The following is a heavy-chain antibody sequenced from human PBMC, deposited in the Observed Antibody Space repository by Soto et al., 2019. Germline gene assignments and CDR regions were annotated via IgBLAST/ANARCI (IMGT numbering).Heavy chain of an antibody. J-gene: IGHJ6*02. D-gene: IGHD4-4*01. V-gene: IGHV4-39*01. CDR3: ARTRTVAYYYGMDV. CDR1: GGSISSSTYY. CDR2: IYYSRNSGST. Sequence: QLQLQESGPGLVKPSETLSLTCTVSGGSISSSTYYWGWIRQPPGRGLEWIGSIYYSRNSGSTYYNPSLKCRVTVSVDTSKNQFSLKLSSVTAADTAVYFCARTRTVAYYYGMDVWGQGTTVTVSS.